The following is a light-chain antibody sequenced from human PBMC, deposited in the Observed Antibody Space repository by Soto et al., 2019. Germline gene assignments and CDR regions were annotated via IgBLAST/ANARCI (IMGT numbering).Light chain of an antibody. CDR1: PSVTNF. V-gene: IGKV3-11*01. Sequence: TQSPGTLSLSPGERATLSCRASPSVTNFLAWYQQKPGQAPRLLIYGAFNRATGIPARFSGSGSGTDFTLTISSLEPEDSAIYYCQQRNIWPPVTFGQGTRLEL. CDR3: QQRNIWPPVT. J-gene: IGKJ5*01. CDR2: GAF.